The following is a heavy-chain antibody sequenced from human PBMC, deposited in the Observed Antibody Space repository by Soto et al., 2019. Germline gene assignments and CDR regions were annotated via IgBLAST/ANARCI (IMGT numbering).Heavy chain of an antibody. CDR3: ARVIRGSSGWYCPPGADYGMDV. Sequence: GGSLRLSCAASGFTFSSYGMHWVRQAPGKGLEWVAVIWYDGSNKYYADSVKGRYTISRDNSKNTLYLQMNSLRAEDTAVYYCARVIRGSSGWYCPPGADYGMDVWGQGTTVTVS. CDR2: IWYDGSNK. D-gene: IGHD6-19*01. V-gene: IGHV3-33*01. J-gene: IGHJ6*02. CDR1: GFTFSSYG.